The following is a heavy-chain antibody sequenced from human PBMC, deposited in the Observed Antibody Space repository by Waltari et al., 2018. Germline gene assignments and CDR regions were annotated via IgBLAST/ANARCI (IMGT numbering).Heavy chain of an antibody. CDR1: GFTFSSYG. D-gene: IGHD6-19*01. V-gene: IGHV3-30*18. CDR2: IWDEGSNK. CDR3: AKSQAVAGGGGFDY. Sequence: QVQLVESGGGVVQPGRSLRLSCAASGFTFSSYGMHWVRQAPGKGLGGVAVIWDEGSNKYYADSVKGRFTISRDNSKNTLYLQMNSLRAEDTAMYYCAKSQAVAGGGGFDYWGQGTLVTVSS. J-gene: IGHJ4*02.